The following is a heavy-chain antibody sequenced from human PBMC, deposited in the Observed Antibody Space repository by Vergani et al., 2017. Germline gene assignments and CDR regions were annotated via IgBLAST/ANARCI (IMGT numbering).Heavy chain of an antibody. Sequence: QVQLAESGGGRVQPGRSLRLSCAASGFSFSYYGMHWVRQAPGKGLEWVAVISYDGTQKYYADSVKGRFTISRDNSKSTLYLQMNSLRTEDTAVYYCATKSCGTPGCQIGYFREWGQGTLVTVSS. CDR1: GFSFSYYG. CDR3: ATKSCGTPGCQIGYFRE. D-gene: IGHD1-1*01. V-gene: IGHV3-30*03. CDR2: ISYDGTQK. J-gene: IGHJ1*01.